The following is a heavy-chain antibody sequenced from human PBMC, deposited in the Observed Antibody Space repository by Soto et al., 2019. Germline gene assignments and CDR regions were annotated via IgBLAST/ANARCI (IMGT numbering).Heavy chain of an antibody. CDR2: IYYSGST. V-gene: IGHV4-31*03. CDR3: ARGVWSVYDSSGYAGDAHAI. CDR1: GGSISRGGYY. Sequence: PSETVALTCTVSGGSISRGGYYWGWIRQHPGKGLEWIGYIYYSGSTYYNPSLKSRVTISVDTSKNQFSLKLSSVTAADTAVYYCARGVWSVYDSSGYAGDAHAISGQGTIDTVSS. J-gene: IGHJ3*02. D-gene: IGHD3-22*01.